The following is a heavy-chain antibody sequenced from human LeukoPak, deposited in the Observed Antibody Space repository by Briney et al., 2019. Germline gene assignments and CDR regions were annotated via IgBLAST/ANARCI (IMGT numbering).Heavy chain of an antibody. Sequence: GGSLRLSCAASGFTFGRYWMSWVRQAPGKGLEWVANIKKDGSEKYYVDSVKGRFTISRDNAKNSLYLQMNSLRAEDTAIYYCASGTYYKTNYFDYWGQGTLVTASS. CDR1: GFTFGRYW. V-gene: IGHV3-7*01. CDR2: IKKDGSEK. J-gene: IGHJ4*02. CDR3: ASGTYYKTNYFDY. D-gene: IGHD1-26*01.